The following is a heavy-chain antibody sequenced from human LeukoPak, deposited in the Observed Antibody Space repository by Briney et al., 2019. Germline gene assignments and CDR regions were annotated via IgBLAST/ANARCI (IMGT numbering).Heavy chain of an antibody. D-gene: IGHD2-2*01. Sequence: SETLSLTCTVSGGSISSGGYYWSWIRQHPGKGLEWIGYIYHSGSTYYNPSLKSRVTISVDRSKNQFSLKLSSVTAADTAVYYCARSIVVVPAALNWFDPWGQGTLVTVSS. CDR3: ARSIVVVPAALNWFDP. V-gene: IGHV4-30-2*01. J-gene: IGHJ5*02. CDR2: IYHSGST. CDR1: GGSISSGGYY.